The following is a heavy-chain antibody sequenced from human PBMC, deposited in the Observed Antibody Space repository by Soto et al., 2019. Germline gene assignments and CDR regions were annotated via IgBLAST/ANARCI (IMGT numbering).Heavy chain of an antibody. V-gene: IGHV4-30-4*01. CDR1: GGSISSGDYY. D-gene: IGHD3-22*01. CDR2: IYYSGST. CDR3: VGGSSGYYSFDY. Sequence: SETLSLTCTVSGGSISSGDYYWGWIRQPPGKGLEWIGYIYYSGSTYYNPSLKSRVTISVDTSKNQFSLKLSSVTAADTAVYYCVGGSSGYYSFDYWGQGTLVTVSS. J-gene: IGHJ4*02.